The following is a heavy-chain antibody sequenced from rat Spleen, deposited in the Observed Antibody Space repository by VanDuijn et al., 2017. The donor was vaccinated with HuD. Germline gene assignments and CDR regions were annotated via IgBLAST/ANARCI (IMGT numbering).Heavy chain of an antibody. D-gene: IGHD1-6*01. Sequence: QVQLKESGPGLVQPSQTLSLTCTVSGFSLTSYHVHWVRQPPGKGLEWMGVMWYDGDTAYNSTLKSRLSISRDTSKSQVFLKMSSLQTEDTATYYCARDRMDYNYYFDYWGQGVMVTVSS. V-gene: IGHV2-32*01. CDR1: GFSLTSYH. CDR2: MWYDGDT. CDR3: ARDRMDYNYYFDY. J-gene: IGHJ2*01.